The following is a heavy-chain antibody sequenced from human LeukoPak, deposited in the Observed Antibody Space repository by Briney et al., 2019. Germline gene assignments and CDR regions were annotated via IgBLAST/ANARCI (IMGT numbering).Heavy chain of an antibody. CDR1: GGSISCSSYY. CDR2: IYYSGST. D-gene: IGHD1-26*01. CDR3: ARAGRWEGRPHAFDI. J-gene: IGHJ3*02. Sequence: SETLSLTCTVSGGSISCSSYYWGWIRQPPGKGLEWIGSIYYSGSTYYNPSLKSRVTISVDTSKNQFSLKLSSVTAADTAVYYCARAGRWEGRPHAFDIWGQGTMVTVSS. V-gene: IGHV4-39*07.